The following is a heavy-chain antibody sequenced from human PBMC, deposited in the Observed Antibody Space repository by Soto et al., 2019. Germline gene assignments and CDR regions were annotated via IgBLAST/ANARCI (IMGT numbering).Heavy chain of an antibody. CDR1: GFSLTTDGVG. CDR3: AHRTTVTSGIN. Sequence: QITMKESGPTLVKPTQTLTLTCTFSGFSLTTDGVGVDWIRQPPGKALEWLGLIYWNDEERYRPSLQSRLTITKDTSRNQVVLTMTNMDPVDTATYYCAHRTTVTSGINWGQGTLVIVSS. V-gene: IGHV2-5*01. CDR2: IYWNDEE. D-gene: IGHD4-4*01. J-gene: IGHJ4*02.